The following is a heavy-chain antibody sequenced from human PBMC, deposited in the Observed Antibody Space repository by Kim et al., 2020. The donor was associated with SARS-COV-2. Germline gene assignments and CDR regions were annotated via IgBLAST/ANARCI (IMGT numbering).Heavy chain of an antibody. J-gene: IGHJ5*02. Sequence: TPYLTSRVTISVDKSQTQFSLKLSSVTAADTAVYYCARDLTAAGTSWFDPWGQGTLVTVSS. V-gene: IGHV4-4*02. CDR3: ARDLTAAGTSWFDP. D-gene: IGHD6-13*01.